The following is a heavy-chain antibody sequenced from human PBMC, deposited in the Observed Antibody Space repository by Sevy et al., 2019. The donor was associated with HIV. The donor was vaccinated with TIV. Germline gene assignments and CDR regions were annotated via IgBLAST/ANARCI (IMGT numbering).Heavy chain of an antibody. J-gene: IGHJ4*02. CDR3: ARVEAYYFDY. CDR2: IYYSGST. V-gene: IGHV4-61*01. Sequence: SETLSLTCTVSGGSVSSGSYYWSWIRQPPGKGLEWIGYIYYSGSTNYNPSLKSRVTISVDTSKNQFSLKLSSVTAADTAVYYCARVEAYYFDYWGRGTLVTVSS. D-gene: IGHD2-15*01. CDR1: GGSVSSGSYY.